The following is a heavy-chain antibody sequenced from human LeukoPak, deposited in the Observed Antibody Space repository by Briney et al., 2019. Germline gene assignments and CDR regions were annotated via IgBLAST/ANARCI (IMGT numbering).Heavy chain of an antibody. J-gene: IGHJ4*02. D-gene: IGHD2-15*01. V-gene: IGHV1-69*05. CDR3: ARASVVVAATPYDRFDY. Sequence: SVKVSCKASGGTFSSYAISWVRQAPGQGLEWMGGIIPIFSTANYAQKFQGRVTITTDESTSTAYMELSSLRSEDTAVYYCARASVVVAATPYDRFDYWGQGTLVTVSS. CDR1: GGTFSSYA. CDR2: IIPIFSTA.